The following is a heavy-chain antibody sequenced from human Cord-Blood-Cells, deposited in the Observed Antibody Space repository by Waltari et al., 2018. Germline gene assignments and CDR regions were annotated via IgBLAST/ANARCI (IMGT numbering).Heavy chain of an antibody. V-gene: IGHV4-38-2*02. D-gene: IGHD3-3*01. CDR3: ARGVWSGYYTM. CDR2: IYHSGSN. J-gene: IGHJ4*02. Sequence: QVQLQESGPGLVKPSETLSLTCTVPGYSISSGYYWGWIRQPPGKGLEWIGSIYHSGSNYYNPSLKSRVTISVDTSKNQFSLKLSSVTAADTAVYYCARGVWSGYYTMWGQGTLVTVSS. CDR1: GYSISSGYY.